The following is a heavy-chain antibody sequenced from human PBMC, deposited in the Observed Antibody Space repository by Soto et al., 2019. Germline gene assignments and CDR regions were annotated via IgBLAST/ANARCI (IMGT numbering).Heavy chain of an antibody. CDR3: ARQNTAHTYYDFWSGYARPYYFDY. V-gene: IGHV4-59*04. CDR1: GGSFSSYY. D-gene: IGHD3-3*01. CDR2: IYYSGST. Sequence: SETLNLTCSVSGGSFSSYYCSWIWQPPGPGQERIGYIYYSGSTYYHPYLKSRATISVDTSKNQFSLKLSSVTAADTAVYYCARQNTAHTYYDFWSGYARPYYFDYWGQGNLVTVSS. J-gene: IGHJ4*02.